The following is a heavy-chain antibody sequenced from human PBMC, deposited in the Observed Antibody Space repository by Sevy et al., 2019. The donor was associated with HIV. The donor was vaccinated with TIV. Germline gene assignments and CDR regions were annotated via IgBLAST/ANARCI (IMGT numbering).Heavy chain of an antibody. V-gene: IGHV3-30*04. J-gene: IGHJ4*02. D-gene: IGHD1-26*01. CDR1: GFSFSSYA. Sequence: GGSLRLSCAASGFSFSSYAMHWVRQAPGKGLEWVAIISYEGMSKSYADSVEGRFTISRDNSKNTLYLQMNSLRVEDTGLYYCARVAGDEYYFDYWGQGTLVTVSS. CDR2: ISYEGMSK. CDR3: ARVAGDEYYFDY.